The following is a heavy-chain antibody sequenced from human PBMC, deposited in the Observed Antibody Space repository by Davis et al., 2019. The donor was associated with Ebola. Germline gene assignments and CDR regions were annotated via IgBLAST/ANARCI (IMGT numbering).Heavy chain of an antibody. V-gene: IGHV3-33*01. J-gene: IGHJ4*02. CDR2: IWYDGSNK. CDR3: ARGRWLQLYYFDY. CDR1: GFTFSSYG. Sequence: GESLKISCAASGFTFSSYGMHWVRQAPGKGLEWVAVIWYDGSNKYYADSVKGRFTISRDNSKNTLYLQMNSLRAEDTAVYYCARGRWLQLYYFDYWGQGTLVTVSS. D-gene: IGHD5-24*01.